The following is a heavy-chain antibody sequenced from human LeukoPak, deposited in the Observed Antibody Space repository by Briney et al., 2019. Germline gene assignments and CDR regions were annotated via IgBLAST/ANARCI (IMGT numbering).Heavy chain of an antibody. J-gene: IGHJ5*02. CDR3: ARVFRAKRAYAYNWFDP. V-gene: IGHV1-2*02. Sequence: EASVKVSCKASGYTFTGYYMHWVRQAPGQGLGWMGWINPNSGGTNYAQKFQGRVTMTRDTSISTAYMELSRLRSDDTAVYYCARVFRAKRAYAYNWFDPWGQGTLVTVSS. CDR2: INPNSGGT. CDR1: GYTFTGYY. D-gene: IGHD3-10*01.